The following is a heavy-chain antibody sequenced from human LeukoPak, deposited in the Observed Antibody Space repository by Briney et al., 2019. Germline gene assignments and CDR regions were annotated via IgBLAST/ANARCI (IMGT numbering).Heavy chain of an antibody. D-gene: IGHD6-6*01. J-gene: IGHJ4*02. CDR1: GYTCTSDY. CDR2: INPSGGST. Sequence: ASAKVSCKASGYTCTSDYMHWVRQATGQGLEWMGIINPSGGSTSYAQKFQGRVTMTRDTSTSTVYMELSSLRSEDTAVYYCARGYSSSNFDYWGQGTLVTVSS. V-gene: IGHV1-46*01. CDR3: ARGYSSSNFDY.